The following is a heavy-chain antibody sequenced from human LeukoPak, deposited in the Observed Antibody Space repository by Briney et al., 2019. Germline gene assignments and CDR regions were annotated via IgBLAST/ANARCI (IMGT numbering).Heavy chain of an antibody. J-gene: IGHJ4*02. CDR3: ATGKSDASGYDFMLPY. D-gene: IGHD5-12*01. CDR1: GLTFSNYA. V-gene: IGHV3-23*01. CDR2: ISDSGGST. Sequence: GGSLRLSCAASGLTFSNYAMSWVRQAPGKGLEWVSGISDSGGSTYYADSVKGRFTISRDNSKNTLYLQMNSLRTEDTALYYCATGKSDASGYDFMLPYWGQGTLVTVSS.